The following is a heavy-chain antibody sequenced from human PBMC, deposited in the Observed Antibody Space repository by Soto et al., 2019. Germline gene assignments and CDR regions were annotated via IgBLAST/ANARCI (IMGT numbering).Heavy chain of an antibody. D-gene: IGHD2-15*01. V-gene: IGHV4-59*01. CDR2: IYYSGST. CDR1: GGSISSYY. Sequence: SETLSLTCTVSGGSISSYYWSWIRQPPGMGLEWIGYIYYSGSTNYNPSLKSRVTISVDTSKNQFSLKLSSVTAADTAVYYCARDRCSGGSCYSRWFDPWGQGTLVTVSS. CDR3: ARDRCSGGSCYSRWFDP. J-gene: IGHJ5*02.